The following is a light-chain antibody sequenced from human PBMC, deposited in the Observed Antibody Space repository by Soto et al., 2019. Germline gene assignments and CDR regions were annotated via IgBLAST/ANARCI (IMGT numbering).Light chain of an antibody. CDR2: DDS. Sequence: SYELTQPPSVSVAPGQTARITCGGNNIGSKSVHWYQQKPRQAPVLVVYDDSDRPSGIPERFSGSNSGNTATVTISSVEAGDEGDDYCQVWDSSSDHVVFGGGTKVTVL. CDR1: NIGSKS. CDR3: QVWDSSSDHVV. V-gene: IGLV3-21*02. J-gene: IGLJ2*01.